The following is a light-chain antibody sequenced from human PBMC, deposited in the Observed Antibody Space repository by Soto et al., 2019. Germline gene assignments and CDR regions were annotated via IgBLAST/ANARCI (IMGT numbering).Light chain of an antibody. CDR1: SSDVGGYNY. CDR2: DVS. Sequence: QSALPQPASVSGSPRQSITLSCTGTSSDVGGYNYVSWYQQHPGKAPKHMIYDVSNRPSGVSNRFSGSKSGNTACLTISGLQAEDEDDYYCSSYTGSSTYVVFGGGTKVTAL. J-gene: IGLJ2*01. CDR3: SSYTGSSTYVV. V-gene: IGLV2-14*01.